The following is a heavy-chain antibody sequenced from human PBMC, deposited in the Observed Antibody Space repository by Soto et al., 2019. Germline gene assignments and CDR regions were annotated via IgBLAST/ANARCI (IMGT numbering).Heavy chain of an antibody. CDR1: GYTFPSYG. V-gene: IGHV1-18*04. D-gene: IGHD3-22*01. Sequence: ASVKVSCKASGYTFPSYGISWVRQAPGQGLEWMGWISAYNGNTNYAQKLQGRVTMTTDTSTSTAYMELRSLISDDTAVYYCARDQVVTMRVVVPLGYWGHGTLVTVSS. CDR2: ISAYNGNT. J-gene: IGHJ4*01. CDR3: ARDQVVTMRVVVPLGY.